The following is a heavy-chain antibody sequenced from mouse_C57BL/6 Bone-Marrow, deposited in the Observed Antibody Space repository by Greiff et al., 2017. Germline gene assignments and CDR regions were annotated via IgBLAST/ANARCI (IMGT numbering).Heavy chain of an antibody. CDR2: IDPETGGT. V-gene: IGHV1-15*01. D-gene: IGHD1-1*01. J-gene: IGHJ4*01. CDR1: GYTFTDYE. CDR3: TRLLRYPHYYAMDY. Sequence: QVQLQQSGAELVRPGASVTLSCKASGYTFTDYEMHWVKQTPVYGLEWIGAIDPETGGTAYNQKFKGKAILTADKSSSTAYMELRSLTSEDSAVYYCTRLLRYPHYYAMDYWGQGTSVTVSS.